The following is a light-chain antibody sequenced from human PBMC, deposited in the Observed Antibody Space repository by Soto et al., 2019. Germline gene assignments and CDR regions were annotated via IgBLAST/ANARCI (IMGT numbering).Light chain of an antibody. CDR1: SGHSSYA. CDR3: QTWGTGIRV. V-gene: IGLV4-69*01. Sequence: QPVLTQSPSASASLGASVKLTCTLSSGHSSYAIAGHQQQPEKGPRYLMKLNSDGSHSKGDGIPDRFSGSSSGAERYLTISGLQSEDEADYYCQTWGTGIRVFGGGTKLTVL. CDR2: LNSDGSH. J-gene: IGLJ3*02.